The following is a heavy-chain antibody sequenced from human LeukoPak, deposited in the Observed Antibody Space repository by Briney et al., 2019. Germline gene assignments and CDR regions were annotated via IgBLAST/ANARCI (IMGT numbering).Heavy chain of an antibody. V-gene: IGHV3-9*01. CDR2: ISWNSGSI. J-gene: IGHJ5*02. CDR3: AKGEYGDYNLNWFDP. D-gene: IGHD4-17*01. CDR1: GFTFDDYA. Sequence: GGSLRLSCAASGFTFDDYAMHWVRQAPGQGLEWVSGISWNSGSIGYADSVKGRFTISRDNAKNSLYLQMNSLGAEDTALYYCAKGEYGDYNLNWFDPWGQGTLVTVSS.